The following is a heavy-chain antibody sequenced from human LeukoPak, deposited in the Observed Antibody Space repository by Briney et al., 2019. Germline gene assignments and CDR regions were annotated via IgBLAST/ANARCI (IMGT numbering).Heavy chain of an antibody. V-gene: IGHV5-51*01. CDR2: IYPGDSDT. J-gene: IGHJ4*02. CDR3: ARHGYYYDSSGYSYYFDY. D-gene: IGHD3-22*01. Sequence: GESLKISCKGSGYSFTSYWIGWVRQMPGKGLEWMGIIYPGDSDTRYSPSFQGQVTISADKSISTAYLQWSSLKASDTAMYYYARHGYYYDSSGYSYYFDYWGQGTLVTVSS. CDR1: GYSFTSYW.